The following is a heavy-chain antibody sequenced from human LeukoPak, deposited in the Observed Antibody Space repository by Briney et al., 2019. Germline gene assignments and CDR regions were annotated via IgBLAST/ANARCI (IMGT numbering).Heavy chain of an antibody. Sequence: PGGSLRLSCAASGFTFDDYAMHWVRQAPGKGLEWVSGISWNSGSIGYADSVKGRFTISRDNAKNSLYLQMNSLRAEDMALYYCAREEGIAAAAYFDYWGQGTLVTVSS. CDR3: AREEGIAAAAYFDY. J-gene: IGHJ4*02. CDR2: ISWNSGSI. V-gene: IGHV3-9*03. CDR1: GFTFDDYA. D-gene: IGHD6-13*01.